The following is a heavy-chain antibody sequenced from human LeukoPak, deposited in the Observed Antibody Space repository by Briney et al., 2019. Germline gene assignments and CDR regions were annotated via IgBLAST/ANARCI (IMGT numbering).Heavy chain of an antibody. D-gene: IGHD5-18*01. V-gene: IGHV4-59*01. Sequence: SETLSLTCAVYGGSFSGYYWSWIQQPPGKGLEWIGYIYYSGSTNYNPSLKSRVTISVDTSKNQFSLKLSSVTAADTAVYYCASRSIQLWPTVDYWGQGTLVTVSS. CDR3: ASRSIQLWPTVDY. J-gene: IGHJ4*02. CDR2: IYYSGST. CDR1: GGSFSGYY.